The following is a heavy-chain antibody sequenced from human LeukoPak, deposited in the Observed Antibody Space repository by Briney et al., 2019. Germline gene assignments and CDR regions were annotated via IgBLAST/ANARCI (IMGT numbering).Heavy chain of an antibody. Sequence: PGGSLRLSCAASGFNFGGYWLSWVRQAPGKGLEWVANMNQDGSAKYYVDSVKGRFTISRDNAKNSLYLQMNSLRAEDTAVYYCARDEGWDVVVPAAIPPSKDYHMDVWGKGTTVIVSS. CDR3: ARDEGWDVVVPAAIPPSKDYHMDV. J-gene: IGHJ6*03. D-gene: IGHD2-2*01. CDR1: GFNFGGYW. V-gene: IGHV3-7*01. CDR2: MNQDGSAK.